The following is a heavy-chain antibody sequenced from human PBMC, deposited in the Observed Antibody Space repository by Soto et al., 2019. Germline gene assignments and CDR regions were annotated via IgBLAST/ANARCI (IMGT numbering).Heavy chain of an antibody. J-gene: IGHJ4*02. CDR2: IKSKTDGGTT. D-gene: IGHD1-26*01. CDR1: GFTSSNAW. CDR3: TGLPSLSGY. Sequence: EVQLVESGGGLVKPGGSLRLSCAASGFTSSNAWMSWVRQAPGKGLEWVGRIKSKTDGGTTDCAAPVKGRFIISRDDSKNTLYLQMNSLRTEDTAVYYCTGLPSLSGYWGQGTLVTVSS. V-gene: IGHV3-15*01.